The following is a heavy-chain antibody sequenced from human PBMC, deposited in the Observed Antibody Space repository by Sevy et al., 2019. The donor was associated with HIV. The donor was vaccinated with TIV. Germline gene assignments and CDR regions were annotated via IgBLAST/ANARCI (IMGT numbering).Heavy chain of an antibody. CDR2: TRHDETAK. CDR3: ARDGVYYGMDV. CDR1: GFNFAIYG. J-gene: IGHJ6*02. D-gene: IGHD3-10*01. V-gene: IGHV3-30*02. Sequence: GGSLRLSCAVSGFNFAIYGFHWVRQAPGKGLEWVANTRHDETAKYHVDSVKGRFTVSRDNSKNTVFLQMNSLTPDDTGTYYCARDGVYYGMDVWGLGTTVTVSS.